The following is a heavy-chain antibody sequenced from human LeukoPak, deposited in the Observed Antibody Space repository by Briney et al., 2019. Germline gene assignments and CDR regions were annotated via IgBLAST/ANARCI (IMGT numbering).Heavy chain of an antibody. D-gene: IGHD3-10*01. CDR1: GFTVSSNY. J-gene: IGHJ3*02. CDR3: AKRGAMVRGVIGAFDI. Sequence: GGSLRLSCAASGFTVSSNYMSWVRQAPGKGLEWVSIIYSGGNTYYADSVKGRFTISRDNSKNTLYLQMNSLGAEDTAVYYCAKRGAMVRGVIGAFDIWGQGTMVIVSS. CDR2: IYSGGNT. V-gene: IGHV3-53*01.